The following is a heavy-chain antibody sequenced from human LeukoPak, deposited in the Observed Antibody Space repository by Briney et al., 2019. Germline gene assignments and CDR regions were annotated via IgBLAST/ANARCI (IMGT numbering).Heavy chain of an antibody. CDR2: IYPGDSDT. J-gene: IGHJ3*02. CDR1: GFSFTNYW. CDR3: AGHSFDTVDAFDI. D-gene: IGHD3-9*01. Sequence: GESLKISCKASGFSFTNYWIGWVRQIPGKGLEWMGIIYPGDSDTRYSPPFQGQVSISADKSSSTAYLQWRSLKASDTAMYFCAGHSFDTVDAFDIWGQGTIVTVSA. V-gene: IGHV5-51*01.